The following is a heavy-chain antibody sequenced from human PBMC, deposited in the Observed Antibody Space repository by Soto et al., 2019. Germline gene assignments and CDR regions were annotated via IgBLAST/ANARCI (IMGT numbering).Heavy chain of an antibody. CDR1: GFTFSSYA. D-gene: IGHD2-2*01. CDR2: ISGSGGST. Sequence: PGGSLRLSCAASGFTFSSYAMSWVRQAPGKGLEWVSAISGSGGSTYYADSVKGRFTISRDNSKNTLYLQMNSLRAEDTAVYYCAKDQGGCSSTSCLAFDYWGQGTLVTVSS. J-gene: IGHJ4*02. V-gene: IGHV3-23*01. CDR3: AKDQGGCSSTSCLAFDY.